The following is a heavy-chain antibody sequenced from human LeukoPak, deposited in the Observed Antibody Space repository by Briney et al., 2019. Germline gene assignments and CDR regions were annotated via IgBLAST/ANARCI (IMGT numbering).Heavy chain of an antibody. CDR2: ISGSGGST. V-gene: IGHV3-23*01. CDR3: AKDYYGSGSHDY. Sequence: GGSLRLSCAASGFTFSSYAMSWVRQAPGKGLEWVSAISGSGGSTYYADSVKGRFTISRDNSKNTLYLQMNSLRAEDTAVHYCAKDYYGSGSHDYWGQGTLVTVSS. CDR1: GFTFSSYA. J-gene: IGHJ4*02. D-gene: IGHD3-10*01.